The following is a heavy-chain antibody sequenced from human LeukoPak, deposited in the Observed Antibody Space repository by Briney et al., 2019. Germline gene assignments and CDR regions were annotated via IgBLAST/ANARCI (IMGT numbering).Heavy chain of an antibody. J-gene: IGHJ4*02. CDR3: TSYYDILSGYFDY. Sequence: GGSVRLFCTASGFTFCVYAMSWVRQARGGGVEGVGFIRSKAYGGKTEYAASVKGRFTISRDDSKSIAYLQMNSLKTEDTAVYYCTSYYDILSGYFDYWGQGTLVTVSS. CDR1: GFTFCVYA. D-gene: IGHD3-9*01. CDR2: IRSKAYGGKT. V-gene: IGHV3-49*04.